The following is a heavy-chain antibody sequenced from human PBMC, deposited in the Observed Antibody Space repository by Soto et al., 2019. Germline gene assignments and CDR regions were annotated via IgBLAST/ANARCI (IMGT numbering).Heavy chain of an antibody. D-gene: IGHD3-16*02. CDR2: INHSGST. CDR3: ARGTDDYVWGSYRYKSPEYSFDY. J-gene: IGHJ4*02. Sequence: SETLSLTCAVYGGPFSGYYWSWIRQPPGKGLEWIGEINHSGSTNYNPSLKSRVTISVDTSKNQFSLKLSSVTAADTAVYYCARGTDDYVWGSYRYKSPEYSFDYWGQGTLVIVSS. CDR1: GGPFSGYY. V-gene: IGHV4-34*01.